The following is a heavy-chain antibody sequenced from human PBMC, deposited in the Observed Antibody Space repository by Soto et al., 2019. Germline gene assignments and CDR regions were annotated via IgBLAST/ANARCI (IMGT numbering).Heavy chain of an antibody. CDR3: ARDPGWGTAMVLWYFDL. J-gene: IGHJ2*01. CDR1: GFTFSSYA. Sequence: LRLSCAASGFTFSSYAMHWVRQAPGKGLEWVAVISYDGSNKYYADSVKGRFTISRDNSKNTLYLQMNSLRAEDTAVYYCARDPGWGTAMVLWYFDLWGRGTLVTVAS. D-gene: IGHD5-18*01. CDR2: ISYDGSNK. V-gene: IGHV3-30-3*01.